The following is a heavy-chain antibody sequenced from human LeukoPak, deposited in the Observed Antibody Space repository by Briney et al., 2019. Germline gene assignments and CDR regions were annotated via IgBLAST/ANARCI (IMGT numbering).Heavy chain of an antibody. CDR1: GYTFTSYG. CDR3: ARDRPGSGSSSGDWFDP. CDR2: ISAYNGDT. Sequence: ASVKVSCKASGYTFTSYGISWVRQAPGQGLEWMGWISAYNGDTNYAQNLQGRVTMTTDTSTSTAYMELRSLRSDDTAVYYCARDRPGSGSSSGDWFDPWGQGTLVTVSS. V-gene: IGHV1-18*01. J-gene: IGHJ5*02. D-gene: IGHD6-6*01.